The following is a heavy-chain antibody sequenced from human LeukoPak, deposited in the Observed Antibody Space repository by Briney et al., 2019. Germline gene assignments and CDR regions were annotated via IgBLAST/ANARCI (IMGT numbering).Heavy chain of an antibody. V-gene: IGHV3-30-3*01. J-gene: IGHJ4*02. CDR3: ARDPKSFTMVRGVLDY. Sequence: GGSLRLSCAASGFTFSSYAMHWVRQAPGKGLEWVEVISYDGSNKYYADSVKGRFTIARDNSKNTLYLQMNSLRAEDTAVYYCARDPKSFTMVRGVLDYWGQGTLVTVSS. CDR1: GFTFSSYA. CDR2: ISYDGSNK. D-gene: IGHD3-10*01.